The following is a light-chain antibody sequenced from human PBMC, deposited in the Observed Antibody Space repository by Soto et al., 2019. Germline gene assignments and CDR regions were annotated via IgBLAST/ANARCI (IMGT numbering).Light chain of an antibody. CDR1: QSVSNY. V-gene: IGKV3-11*01. CDR2: ETS. CDR3: QQRSNWPPST. J-gene: IGKJ5*01. Sequence: EIVLTQSPATLSLSPGERATLSCRASQSVSNYLAWYQQKPSQAPRLLIYETSNRATGIPARFSGSGSETDFTLTISSLEPEDSAVYYCQQRSNWPPSTFGRGTRLEIK.